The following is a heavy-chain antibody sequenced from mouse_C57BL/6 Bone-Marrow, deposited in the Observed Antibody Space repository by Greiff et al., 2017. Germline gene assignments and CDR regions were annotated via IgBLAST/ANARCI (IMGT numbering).Heavy chain of an antibody. CDR1: GFTFSSYA. D-gene: IGHD1-1*01. J-gene: IGHJ1*03. CDR3: ARALWHWYFDV. CDR2: ISDGGSYT. Sequence: VQLQQSGGGLVKPGGSLKLSCAASGFTFSSYAMSWVRQTPEKRLEWVATISDGGSYTYYPDNVKGRFTISRDNAKNNLYLQMSHLKSEDTAMYYCARALWHWYFDVWGTGTTVTVSS. V-gene: IGHV5-4*01.